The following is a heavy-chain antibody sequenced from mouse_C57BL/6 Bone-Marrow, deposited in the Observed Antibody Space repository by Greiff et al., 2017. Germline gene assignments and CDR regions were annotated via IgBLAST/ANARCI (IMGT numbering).Heavy chain of an antibody. V-gene: IGHV14-4*01. CDR2: IDPENGDT. CDR1: GFNIKDDA. Sequence: VQLQQSGAELVRPGASVKLSCTASGFNIKDDAMHWVKQRPEKSLEWIGWIDPENGDTEYASKFQGKATITADTSSNTAYLQLSSLTSEDTAVYYCTTLSYYFDYWGQGTTLTVSS. J-gene: IGHJ2*01. CDR3: TTLSYYFDY.